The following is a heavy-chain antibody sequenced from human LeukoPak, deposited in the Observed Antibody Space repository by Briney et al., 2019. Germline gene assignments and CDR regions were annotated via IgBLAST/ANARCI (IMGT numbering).Heavy chain of an antibody. J-gene: IGHJ4*02. Sequence: GGSLRLSCAASGFTFSSYVMHWVRQAPGKGLEWVSAISGSGGSTYFPDSVKGRFTISRDNSKNTLYLQMNSLRAEDTAVYYCAKHRARIIVAPFDYWGQGTLVTVSS. D-gene: IGHD2-2*01. V-gene: IGHV3-23*01. CDR2: ISGSGGST. CDR1: GFTFSSYV. CDR3: AKHRARIIVAPFDY.